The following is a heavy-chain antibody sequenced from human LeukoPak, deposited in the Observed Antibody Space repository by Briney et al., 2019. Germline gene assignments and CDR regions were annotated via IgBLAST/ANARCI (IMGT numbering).Heavy chain of an antibody. D-gene: IGHD2-2*01. CDR3: ARNKGSSTSCQFDY. CDR1: GGSISSSSYY. Sequence: PSETLSLTCTVSGGSISSSSYYWSWIRQPAGKGLEWIGRIYTSGSTNYNPSLKSRVTMSVDTSKNQFSLKLSSVTAADTAIYYCARNKGSSTSCQFDYWGQGTLVTVSS. CDR2: IYTSGST. J-gene: IGHJ4*02. V-gene: IGHV4-61*02.